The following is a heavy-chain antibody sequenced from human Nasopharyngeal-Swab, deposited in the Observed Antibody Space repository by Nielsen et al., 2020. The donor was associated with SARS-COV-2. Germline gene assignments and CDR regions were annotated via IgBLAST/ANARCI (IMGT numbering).Heavy chain of an antibody. J-gene: IGHJ6*02. V-gene: IGHV3-74*01. Sequence: GESLKISCAASGSTFSTYWMHWVRQAPGKGLVWVSRINIDGSSTRHADSVKGRFTISRDNGKNTLYLQMNSLRAEDTAIYYCARGFYYGMDVWGQGTTVTVSS. CDR3: ARGFYYGMDV. CDR2: INIDGSST. CDR1: GSTFSTYW.